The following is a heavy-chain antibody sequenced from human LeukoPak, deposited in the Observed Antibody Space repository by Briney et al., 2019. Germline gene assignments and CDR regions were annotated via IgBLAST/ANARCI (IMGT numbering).Heavy chain of an antibody. CDR2: IWYDGSNK. Sequence: GGSLRLSCAASGFTFSSYGMHWVRQAPGKGLEWVAVIWYDGSNKYYADSVKGRFTISRDNSKNTLYLQMNSLRAEDTAVYYCARVTLEDAFDIWGQGTMVTVSS. V-gene: IGHV3-33*01. CDR3: ARVTLEDAFDI. J-gene: IGHJ3*02. CDR1: GFTFSSYG.